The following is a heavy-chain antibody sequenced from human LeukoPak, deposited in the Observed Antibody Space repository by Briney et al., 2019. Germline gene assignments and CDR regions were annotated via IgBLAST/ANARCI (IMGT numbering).Heavy chain of an antibody. V-gene: IGHV1-69*06. CDR1: GGTFSSYA. J-gene: IGHJ4*02. CDR3: ARDGAARLQVSGY. D-gene: IGHD6-6*01. CDR2: IIPIFGTA. Sequence: ASVKVSCKASGGTFSSYAISWVRQAPGQGLEWMGGIIPIFGTANYAQKFQGRVAITADKSTSTAYMELSRLRSDDTAVYYCARDGAARLQVSGYWGQGTLVTVSS.